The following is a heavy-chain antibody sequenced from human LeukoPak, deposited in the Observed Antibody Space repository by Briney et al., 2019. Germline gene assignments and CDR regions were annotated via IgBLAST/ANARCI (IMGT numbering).Heavy chain of an antibody. CDR3: GKDMARIYYYGSGEIDY. CDR1: GFPFSRHG. D-gene: IGHD3-10*01. V-gene: IGHV3-30*18. J-gene: IGHJ4*02. CDR2: ISYDGSNK. Sequence: GRSLRLSRAASGFPFSRHGMHWVRQVPGKGLEWLAVISYDGSNKAYADSVKGRFTISRDNSNNTLHLQMNSLRAEDTAVYYCGKDMARIYYYGSGEIDYWGQGTLVTVSS.